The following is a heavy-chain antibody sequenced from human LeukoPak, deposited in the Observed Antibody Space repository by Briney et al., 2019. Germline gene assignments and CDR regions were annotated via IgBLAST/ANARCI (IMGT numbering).Heavy chain of an antibody. J-gene: IGHJ5*02. D-gene: IGHD5-12*01. CDR3: ARAVAKKEWFDP. CDR1: GFTFSSYD. V-gene: IGHV3-13*01. Sequence: GGSLRLSCAASGFTFSSYDMHWVRQAAGKGLEWVSVIGSAGDTYYPDSVKGRFTVSRENAKNSLYLQMNSLRAGDTAVYYCARAVAKKEWFDPWGQGTLVTVSS. CDR2: IGSAGDT.